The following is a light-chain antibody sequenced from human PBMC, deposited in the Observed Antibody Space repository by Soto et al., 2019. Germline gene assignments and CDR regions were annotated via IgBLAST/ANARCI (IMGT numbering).Light chain of an antibody. CDR2: SAS. Sequence: EVVMTQSPATLSVSPGDRATLSCRASQSVDTNVVWYQQKPGQPPRLLVHSASIRATGVPARFTGIGSGTDFTLTISGLQSDEFAIYYCQQYYNCPPYTFGQGTRLQIK. V-gene: IGKV3-15*01. J-gene: IGKJ2*01. CDR3: QQYYNCPPYT. CDR1: QSVDTN.